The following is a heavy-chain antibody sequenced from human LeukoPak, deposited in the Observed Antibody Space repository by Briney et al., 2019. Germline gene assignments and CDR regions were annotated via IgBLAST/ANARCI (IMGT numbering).Heavy chain of an antibody. Sequence: SQTLSLTCTVSGGSISSGDYYWSWIRQPPGKGLEWIGYIYYSGSTYYNPSLKSRVTISVDTSKNQFSLKLSSVTAADTAVYYCARDERIYGSGSYYIDWFDPWGQGTLVTVSS. J-gene: IGHJ5*02. CDR3: ARDERIYGSGSYYIDWFDP. D-gene: IGHD3-10*01. V-gene: IGHV4-30-4*01. CDR1: GGSISSGDYY. CDR2: IYYSGST.